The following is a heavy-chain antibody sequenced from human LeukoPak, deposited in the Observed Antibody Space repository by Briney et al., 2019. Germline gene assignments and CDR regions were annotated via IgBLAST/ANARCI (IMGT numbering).Heavy chain of an antibody. Sequence: SETLSLTCTVSGGSISSYYWSWIRQPPGKGLEWIGYIYYSGSTDYNPSLKSRITISVDTSKNQFSLKLSSVTAADTAVYYCARESYDFWSGYYWFDPWGQGTLVTVSS. CDR1: GGSISSYY. CDR3: ARESYDFWSGYYWFDP. D-gene: IGHD3-3*01. V-gene: IGHV4-59*01. CDR2: IYYSGST. J-gene: IGHJ5*02.